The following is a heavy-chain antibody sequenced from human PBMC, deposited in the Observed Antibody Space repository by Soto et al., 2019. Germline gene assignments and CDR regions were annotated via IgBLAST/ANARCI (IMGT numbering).Heavy chain of an antibody. CDR1: GFIFDSFA. CDR2: IGGSGGRT. J-gene: IGHJ6*02. D-gene: IGHD2-2*01. V-gene: IGHV3-23*04. Sequence: EVQLVESGGGLVQPGGSLRLSCAASGFIFDSFALSWVRQAPGKGLEWVSGIGGSGGRTYYADSVKGRFTISRDNSKNTLYLQMSSLSAEDTAIYYCARGMKTAVFYGMDVWGQGTTVTVSS. CDR3: ARGMKTAVFYGMDV.